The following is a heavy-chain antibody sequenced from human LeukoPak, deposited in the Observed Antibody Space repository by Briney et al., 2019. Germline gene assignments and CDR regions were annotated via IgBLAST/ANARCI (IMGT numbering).Heavy chain of an antibody. CDR1: GFTSSSYG. CDR2: ISYDGSNK. CDR3: AKERTPYYDILTGNFDY. Sequence: GGSLRLSCAASGFTSSSYGMHWVRQAPGKGLEWVAVISYDGSNKYYADSVKGRFTISRDNSKNTLYLQMNSLRAEDTAVYYCAKERTPYYDILTGNFDYWGQGTLVTVSS. V-gene: IGHV3-30*18. J-gene: IGHJ4*02. D-gene: IGHD3-9*01.